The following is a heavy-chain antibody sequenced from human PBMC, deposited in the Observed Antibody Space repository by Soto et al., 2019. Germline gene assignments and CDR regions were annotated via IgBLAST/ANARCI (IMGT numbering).Heavy chain of an antibody. CDR2: IHYSGGATYSP. Sequence: SETLSLTCTVSGASIISDGYYWTWIRQHPGKGLEWLGYIHYSGGATYSPSYNPSLKSRIAISVDTSKRLFSLKLSSVTAADTAVYYCARSMITFGGVIAAFDAFDIWGQGTMVTVSS. J-gene: IGHJ3*02. CDR3: ARSMITFGGVIAAFDAFDI. V-gene: IGHV4-31*03. D-gene: IGHD3-16*02. CDR1: GASIISDGYY.